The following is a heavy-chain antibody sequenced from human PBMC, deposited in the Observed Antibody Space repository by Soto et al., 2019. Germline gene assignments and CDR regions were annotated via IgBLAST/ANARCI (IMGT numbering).Heavy chain of an antibody. J-gene: IGHJ4*02. CDR2: ISYDGSNK. CDR3: ARGVVVVAATRIGVLDY. CDR1: GFTFSSYA. V-gene: IGHV3-30-3*01. D-gene: IGHD2-15*01. Sequence: QVQLVESGGGVVQPGRSLRLSCAASGFTFSSYAMHWVRQAPGKGLEWVAVISYDGSNKYYADSVKGRFTISRDNSKNTLYLQMTSLRAEDTAVYYCARGVVVVAATRIGVLDYWGKGTLVTVSS.